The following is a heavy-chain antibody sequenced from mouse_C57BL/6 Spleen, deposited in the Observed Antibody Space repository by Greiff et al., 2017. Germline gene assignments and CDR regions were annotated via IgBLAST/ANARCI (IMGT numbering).Heavy chain of an antibody. CDR3: AREGPFYYFDY. Sequence: VQLQQPGAELVRPGSSVKLSCKASGYTFTSYWMDWVKQRPGQGLEWIGNIYPSDSETHYNQKFKDKATLAVDKSSSTAYMQLSSLTSEDSAVYYCAREGPFYYFDYWGQGTTLTVSS. J-gene: IGHJ2*01. CDR1: GYTFTSYW. CDR2: IYPSDSET. V-gene: IGHV1-61*01.